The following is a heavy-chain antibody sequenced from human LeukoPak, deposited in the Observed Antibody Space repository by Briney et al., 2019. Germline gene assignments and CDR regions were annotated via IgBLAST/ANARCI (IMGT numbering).Heavy chain of an antibody. V-gene: IGHV4-4*09. D-gene: IGHD3-3*01. CDR3: ARSGPPTIIGVVYYRDV. CDR1: GGSISSYY. Sequence: SETLSLTCTVSGGSISSYYWSWIRQPPGKGLEWIGYIYTSGSTNYNPSLKSRVTISVDTSKNQFSLKLSAVTAADTAVYYCARSGPPTIIGVVYYRDVWGKGTTVTVSS. CDR2: IYTSGST. J-gene: IGHJ6*03.